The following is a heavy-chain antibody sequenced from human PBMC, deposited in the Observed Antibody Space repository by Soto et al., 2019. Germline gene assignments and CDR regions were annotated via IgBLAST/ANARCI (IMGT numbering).Heavy chain of an antibody. V-gene: IGHV3-53*01. J-gene: IGHJ4*01. Sequence: EVQLVESGGGLIQPGGSLRLSCAASGFTVSTSYMNWVRQPPGKGLEWISIIYNSGGTYSADSVKGRFTISRDNSKNTLYLQMNSLRAEDTAVYYCARDHSSGVFDFWGQGTLVTVSS. CDR1: GFTVSTSY. CDR2: IYNSGGT. CDR3: ARDHSSGVFDF. D-gene: IGHD6-19*01.